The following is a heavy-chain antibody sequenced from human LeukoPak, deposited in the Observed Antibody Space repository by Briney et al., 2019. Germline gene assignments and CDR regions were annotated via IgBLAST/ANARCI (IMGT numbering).Heavy chain of an antibody. V-gene: IGHV3-30-3*01. CDR3: ARDRGKGITMIVVVITRNWFDP. Sequence: GRSLRLSCAASGFTFSSYAMHWVRQAPGKGLEWVAVISYDGSNKYYADSVKGRFTISRDNSKNTLYLQMNSLRAEDTAVYYCARDRGKGITMIVVVITRNWFDPWGQGTLVTVSS. CDR2: ISYDGSNK. D-gene: IGHD3-22*01. J-gene: IGHJ5*02. CDR1: GFTFSSYA.